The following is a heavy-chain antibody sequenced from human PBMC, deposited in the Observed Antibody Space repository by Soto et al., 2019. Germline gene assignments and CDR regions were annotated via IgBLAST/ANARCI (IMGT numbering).Heavy chain of an antibody. D-gene: IGHD2-15*01. Sequence: SETLSLTCAVSGYSISSGYYWGWIRQPPGKGLEWIGTIYHSGSTYYNPSLKSRVTISVDTSKNQFSLKLNSVTAADTAVYYCARALYCSRGSCSPLRGMDVWGLGTTVTVSS. CDR3: ARALYCSRGSCSPLRGMDV. V-gene: IGHV4-38-2*01. CDR2: IYHSGST. J-gene: IGHJ6*02. CDR1: GYSISSGYY.